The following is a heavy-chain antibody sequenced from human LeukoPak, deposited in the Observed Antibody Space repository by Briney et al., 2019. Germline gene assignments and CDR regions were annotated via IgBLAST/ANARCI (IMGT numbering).Heavy chain of an antibody. CDR3: AKDIDLTIPGNGFDY. J-gene: IGHJ4*02. Sequence: PDRSLRLSCAASGFTFDDYAMHWVRQAPGKGLEWVSGISWNSSSIGYADSVKGRFSISRDNAKNTLYLQMNSLRAEDMALYYCAKDIDLTIPGNGFDYWGQGTLATVSS. D-gene: IGHD3-3*01. CDR1: GFTFDDYA. V-gene: IGHV3-9*03. CDR2: ISWNSSSI.